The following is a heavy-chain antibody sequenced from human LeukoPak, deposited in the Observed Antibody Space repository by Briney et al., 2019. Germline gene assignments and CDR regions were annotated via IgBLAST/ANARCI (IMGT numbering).Heavy chain of an antibody. D-gene: IGHD2-15*01. CDR1: GGTFSSYA. CDR2: IIPIFGTA. J-gene: IGHJ6*03. CDR3: ARDLRGYCSGGSCYTDYYYYYYMDV. Sequence: SVKVSCKASGGTFSSYAISWVRQAPGQGLEWMGGIIPIFGTANYAQKFQGRVTITADESTSTAYMELSSLRSEGTAVYYCARDLRGYCSGGSCYTDYYYYYYMDVWGKGTTVTVSS. V-gene: IGHV1-69*13.